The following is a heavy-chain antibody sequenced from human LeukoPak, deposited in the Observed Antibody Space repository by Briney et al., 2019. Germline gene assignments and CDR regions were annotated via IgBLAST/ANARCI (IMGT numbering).Heavy chain of an antibody. Sequence: GGSLRLSCTVSGLTFSSFSLNWVRQAPGKGLEWVAFIRYDGSNKYYADSVKGRFTISRDNSKNTLYLQMNSLRAEDTTVYYCAKAAYDYIDYWGQGTLVTVSS. D-gene: IGHD2-8*01. CDR3: AKAAYDYIDY. CDR2: IRYDGSNK. V-gene: IGHV3-30*02. J-gene: IGHJ4*02. CDR1: GLTFSSFS.